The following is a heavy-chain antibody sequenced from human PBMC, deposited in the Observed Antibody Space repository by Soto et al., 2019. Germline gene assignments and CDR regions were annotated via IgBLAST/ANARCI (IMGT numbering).Heavy chain of an antibody. Sequence: QVQLVQSGAEVKKPGSSVKVSCKASGGTFSSYAISWVRQAPGQGLEWMGGIIPIFGTANYAQKFQGRVTITADESTSTAYMELSSLRSEDTDVYDCAREAADQDIVDTITFCGMDVWGQGTTVTVSS. V-gene: IGHV1-69*12. J-gene: IGHJ6*02. D-gene: IGHD5-12*01. CDR2: IIPIFGTA. CDR1: GGTFSSYA. CDR3: AREAADQDIVDTITFCGMDV.